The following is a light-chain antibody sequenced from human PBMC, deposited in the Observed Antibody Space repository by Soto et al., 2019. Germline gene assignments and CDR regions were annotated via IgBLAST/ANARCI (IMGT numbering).Light chain of an antibody. Sequence: DIQMTQSPSSLSASVGDRVTITCQASQDITNCLNWYHQKPGKAPKLLIYDASNLETGVPSRFSGSGSGTDFTLTISSLQPEDFATYYCQQSYSTPLTFGGGTKVEIK. CDR2: DAS. J-gene: IGKJ4*01. CDR3: QQSYSTPLT. CDR1: QDITNC. V-gene: IGKV1-39*01.